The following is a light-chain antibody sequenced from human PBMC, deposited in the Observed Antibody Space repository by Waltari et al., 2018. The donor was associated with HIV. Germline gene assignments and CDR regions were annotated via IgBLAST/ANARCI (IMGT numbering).Light chain of an antibody. CDR1: SSDVGGYNY. Sequence: QSALTQPRSMSGSPGQSVTISCTGTSSDVGGYNYVSWYQQHPGNAPKLMVFDVNKRPSGVPDRFSGSKSGNTASLTISGLQAEDEADYYCCSYADKYTWVFGGGTKLTVL. CDR2: DVN. V-gene: IGLV2-11*01. CDR3: CSYADKYTWV. J-gene: IGLJ3*02.